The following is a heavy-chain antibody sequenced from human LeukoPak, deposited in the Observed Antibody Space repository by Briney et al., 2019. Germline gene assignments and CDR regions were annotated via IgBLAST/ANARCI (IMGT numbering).Heavy chain of an antibody. D-gene: IGHD6-13*01. J-gene: IGHJ4*02. Sequence: GGSLRLSCAASGLTFSSYNMNWVRQAPGKGLEWVSGISDSGGGTYYAESVKGRFTISRDNSKNTLYLQMNSLRAEDTAVYYCARDRIAADYWGQGTLVTVSS. CDR1: GLTFSSYN. V-gene: IGHV3-23*01. CDR3: ARDRIAADY. CDR2: ISDSGGGT.